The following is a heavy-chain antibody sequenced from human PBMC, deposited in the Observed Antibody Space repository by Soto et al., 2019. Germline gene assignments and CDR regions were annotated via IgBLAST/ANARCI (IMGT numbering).Heavy chain of an antibody. J-gene: IGHJ4*02. V-gene: IGHV3-21*01. Sequence: PGGSLRLSCAASGFTFSSYSMNWVRQAPGKGLEWVSSISSSSSYIYYADSVKGRFTISRDNAKNSLYLQMNSLRAEDTAVYYCAGIAAAPSPLAPFWGQGTLVTVSS. CDR3: AGIAAAPSPLAPF. D-gene: IGHD6-13*01. CDR1: GFTFSSYS. CDR2: ISSSSSYI.